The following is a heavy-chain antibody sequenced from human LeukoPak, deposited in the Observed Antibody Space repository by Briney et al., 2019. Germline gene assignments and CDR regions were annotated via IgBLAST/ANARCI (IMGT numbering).Heavy chain of an antibody. Sequence: PSETLSLTCTVSGGSISSHYWTWIRQSPVKGLEWIGDISNSGSTSYNPSLKSRVTISIDTSKNQFSLKLSSVTAADTAVYYCARASTDLRNYYYYYMDVWGKGTTVTVSS. D-gene: IGHD4-11*01. CDR3: ARASTDLRNYYYYYMDV. CDR1: GGSISSHY. CDR2: ISNSGST. J-gene: IGHJ6*03. V-gene: IGHV4-59*11.